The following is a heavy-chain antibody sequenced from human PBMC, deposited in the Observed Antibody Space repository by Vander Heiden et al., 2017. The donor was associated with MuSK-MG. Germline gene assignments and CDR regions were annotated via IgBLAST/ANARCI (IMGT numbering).Heavy chain of an antibody. J-gene: IGHJ3*02. V-gene: IGHV1-2*02. CDR1: GYTFTGYY. CDR3: ARGRKNDFLSGYPRGDAFDI. CDR2: INPNSGGT. Sequence: QVQLVQSGAEVKKPGASVKVSCKASGYTFTGYYMHWVRQAPGQGLEWMGWINPNSGGTNYAQKFQGRVTMTRDTSISTAYMELSRMRSDETAVYYCARGRKNDFLSGYPRGDAFDIWGQGTMVTVYS. D-gene: IGHD3-3*01.